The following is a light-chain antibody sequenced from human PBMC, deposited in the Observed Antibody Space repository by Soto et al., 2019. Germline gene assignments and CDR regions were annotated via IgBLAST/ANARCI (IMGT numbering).Light chain of an antibody. J-gene: IGKJ1*01. CDR2: GAS. CDR1: QSVSSN. Sequence: EIVMTQSPATLSVSPGERATLSCRASQSVSSNLAWYQQKPGQAPRLLIYGASIRATGIPARFSGSGSGTEFTLTISSLPSEDFAVYYCQQYNNWPPWTFGKGTKVEIK. CDR3: QQYNNWPPWT. V-gene: IGKV3D-15*01.